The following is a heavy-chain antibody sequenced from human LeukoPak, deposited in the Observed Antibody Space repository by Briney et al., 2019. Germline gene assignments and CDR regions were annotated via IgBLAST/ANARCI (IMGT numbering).Heavy chain of an antibody. Sequence: GGSLRLSCAASGFTFTTYWMHWVRQAPGKGLEWVAVISYDGSNKYYADSVKGRFTISRDNSKNTLYLQMNSLRAEDTAVYYCAKDARVLATLASIMDVWGQGTTVTISS. CDR3: AKDARVLATLASIMDV. CDR2: ISYDGSNK. J-gene: IGHJ6*02. V-gene: IGHV3-30*18. CDR1: GFTFTTYW. D-gene: IGHD2-21*01.